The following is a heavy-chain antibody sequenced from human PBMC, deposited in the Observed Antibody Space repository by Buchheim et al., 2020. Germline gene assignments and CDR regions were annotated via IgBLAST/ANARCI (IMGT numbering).Heavy chain of an antibody. V-gene: IGHV3-23*01. CDR2: ISGSGGST. CDR3: AKGNTYYYDSSGYYYFDY. CDR1: GFTFSSYA. Sequence: EVQLLESGGGLVQPGGSLRLSCAASGFTFSSYAMSWVRQAPGKGLEWVSAISGSGGSTYYADSVKGRFTISRDNSKKTLYLQMNSQRAEDTAVYYCAKGNTYYYDSSGYYYFDYWGQGTL. J-gene: IGHJ4*02. D-gene: IGHD3-22*01.